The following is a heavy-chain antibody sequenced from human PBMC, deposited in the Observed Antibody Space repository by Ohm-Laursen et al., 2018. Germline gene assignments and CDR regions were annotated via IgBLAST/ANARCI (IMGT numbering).Heavy chain of an antibody. CDR2: IYSCGST. J-gene: IGHJ4*02. CDR3: AKGPYCSGGSCYSPPIQSRFDS. V-gene: IGHV3-53*01. D-gene: IGHD2-15*01. Sequence: SLRLSCAASGFTVSSNYMSWVRQAPGKGLEWVSVIYSCGSTYYADSVKGRFTISRDNSKNTLYLQMNSLRAEDTAVYYCAKGPYCSGGSCYSPPIQSRFDSWGQGTLVTVSS. CDR1: GFTVSSNY.